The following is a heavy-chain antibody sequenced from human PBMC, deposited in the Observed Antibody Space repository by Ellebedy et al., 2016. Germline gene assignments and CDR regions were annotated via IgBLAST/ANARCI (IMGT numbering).Heavy chain of an antibody. CDR1: GGSISSSSYY. CDR3: ARLGYYGSGTNWFDP. CDR2: IYYSGST. D-gene: IGHD3-10*01. Sequence: SETLSLTXTVSGGSISSSSYYWGWIRQPPGKGLEWIGSIYYSGSTYYNPSLKIRVTVSVDTSKNQFSLKLTSVTAADTAVYYCARLGYYGSGTNWFDPWGQGTLVTVSS. V-gene: IGHV4-39*01. J-gene: IGHJ5*02.